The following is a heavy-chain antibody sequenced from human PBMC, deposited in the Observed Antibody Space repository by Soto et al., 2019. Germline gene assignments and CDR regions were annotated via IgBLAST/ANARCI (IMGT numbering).Heavy chain of an antibody. CDR3: ARHSTNLSFLGYSFDY. CDR1: GFSFTTYW. V-gene: IGHV5-51*01. Sequence: PGESLKISCETSGFSFTTYWIGWVRQMPGKGLEWMGIVYPGDSDTRYSPSLQGQVTISADKSITTAYLQWTSLKASDTAMYYCARHSTNLSFLGYSFDYWGQGTLVTVSS. J-gene: IGHJ4*02. D-gene: IGHD2-8*01. CDR2: VYPGDSDT.